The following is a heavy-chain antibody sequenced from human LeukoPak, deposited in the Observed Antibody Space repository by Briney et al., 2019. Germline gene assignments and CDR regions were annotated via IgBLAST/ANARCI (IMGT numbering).Heavy chain of an antibody. J-gene: IGHJ5*02. D-gene: IGHD3-10*01. CDR2: INHSGST. CDR1: GYSISNGYH. CDR3: ARDSGYDPGWFDP. Sequence: PSETLSLTCAVSGYSISNGYHWGWIRQPPEKGLEWIGSINHSGSTYYNPSLKSRVTISVDTSKNQFSLKLNSVTAADTAVYYCARDSGYDPGWFDPWGQGTLATVSS. V-gene: IGHV4-38-2*02.